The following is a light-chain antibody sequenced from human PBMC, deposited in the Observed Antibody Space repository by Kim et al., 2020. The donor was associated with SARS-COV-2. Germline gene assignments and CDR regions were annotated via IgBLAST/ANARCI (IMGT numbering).Light chain of an antibody. Sequence: DIQMTQSPSSLSASVGDRVTITCQASQDISNYLNWYQQKPGKAPKLLIYDASNLETGVPSRFSGSGSGTDFTFTISSLQPEDIATYYCQQYDNTDTFGPGTKVDIK. J-gene: IGKJ3*01. CDR2: DAS. CDR1: QDISNY. CDR3: QQYDNTDT. V-gene: IGKV1-33*01.